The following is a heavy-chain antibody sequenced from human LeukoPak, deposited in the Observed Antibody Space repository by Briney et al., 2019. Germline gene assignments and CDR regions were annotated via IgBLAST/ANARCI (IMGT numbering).Heavy chain of an antibody. J-gene: IGHJ4*02. CDR3: ARGENYYDSSGYYYPFDY. V-gene: IGHV4-59*01. CDR2: IYYSGST. CDR1: GGSISGYY. Sequence: PSETLSLTCTVSGGSISGYYWSWIRQPPGKGLEWIGYIYYSGSTNYNPSLKSRVTISVDTSKNQFSLKLSSVTAADTAVNYCARGENYYDSSGYYYPFDYWGQGTLVTVSS. D-gene: IGHD3-22*01.